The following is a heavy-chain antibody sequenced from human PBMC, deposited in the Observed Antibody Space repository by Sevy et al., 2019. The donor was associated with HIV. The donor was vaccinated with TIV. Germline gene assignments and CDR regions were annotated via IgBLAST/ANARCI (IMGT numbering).Heavy chain of an antibody. CDR3: ARGKVLFDY. J-gene: IGHJ4*02. V-gene: IGHV3-48*03. Sequence: GGSLRLSCAASGFTFSSYEMNWVRQAPGKGLEWVSYISSSGSSIYYADSVKGRFTISRDNAKNSQYLQMNSLRAEDTAVYYCARGKVLFDYWGQGTLVTVSS. CDR1: GFTFSSYE. CDR2: ISSSGSSI.